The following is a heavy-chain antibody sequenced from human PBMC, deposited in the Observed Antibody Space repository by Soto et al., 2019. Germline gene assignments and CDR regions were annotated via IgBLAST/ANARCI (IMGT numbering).Heavy chain of an antibody. J-gene: IGHJ5*02. Sequence: QVQLVESGGGVVQPGRSLRLSCAASGFTFSSYAMHWVRQAPGKGLEWEAVISYDGSNNYYADSVKGRFTISRDNSKNTLYLQMNSMRSEDTAVYYCASEFIVGDAWGQGTLVTVSS. CDR1: GFTFSSYA. D-gene: IGHD1-26*01. V-gene: IGHV3-30-3*01. CDR3: ASEFIVGDA. CDR2: ISYDGSNN.